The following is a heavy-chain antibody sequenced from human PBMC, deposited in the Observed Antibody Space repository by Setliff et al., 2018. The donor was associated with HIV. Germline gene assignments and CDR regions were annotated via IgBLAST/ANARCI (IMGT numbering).Heavy chain of an antibody. CDR2: IYGDGTD. Sequence: SGPTLVNPTETLTVTCSISGVSFSSSGLYAGWIRQPPGKALEWLAVIYGDGTDFFRPSLKNRLTISKDASENQVVLTMTTMGPVDTATYYCARASEGQQLAAFDYWGQGTLVTAPQ. V-gene: IGHV2-5*02. CDR3: ARASEGQQLAAFDY. CDR1: GVSFSSSGLY. D-gene: IGHD6-13*01. J-gene: IGHJ4*02.